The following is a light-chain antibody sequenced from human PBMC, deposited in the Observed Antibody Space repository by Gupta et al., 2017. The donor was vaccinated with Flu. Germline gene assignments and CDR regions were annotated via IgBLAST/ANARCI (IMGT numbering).Light chain of an antibody. CDR2: EVN. CDR1: SSDVGRYNL. Sequence: QSALSQPASVSGSPGQSNTISCTGTSSDVGRYNLVSWYQQYPGKAPKLLIYEVNKRPSGVSNRFSGSKSGNTASLTISGLQSDDEADYYCCSYAVIRDRQLFGGGTKLTVL. V-gene: IGLV2-23*02. J-gene: IGLJ2*01. CDR3: CSYAVIRDRQL.